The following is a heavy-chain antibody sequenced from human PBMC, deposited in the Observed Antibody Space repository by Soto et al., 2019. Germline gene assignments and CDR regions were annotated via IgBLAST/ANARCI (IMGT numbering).Heavy chain of an antibody. CDR2: IKTTTEGGAT. D-gene: IGHD4-4*01. J-gene: IGHJ4*02. CDR3: ATNSNCDY. CDR1: GFTFSSYS. V-gene: IGHV3-15*07. Sequence: GGSLRLSCAVSGFTFSSYSLSWVRQAPGKGLEWVGLIKTTTEGGATDYAAPVKGRFTISRDDSKNTLYLQMNSLKTEDAAMYYCATNSNCDYWGRGVLVTVSS.